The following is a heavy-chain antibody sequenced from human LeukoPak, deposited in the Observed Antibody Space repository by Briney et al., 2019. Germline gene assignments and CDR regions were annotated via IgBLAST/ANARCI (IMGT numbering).Heavy chain of an antibody. CDR2: ISGSGGST. CDR1: GFTFSDYY. D-gene: IGHD5-18*01. J-gene: IGHJ4*02. Sequence: GGSLRLSCAASGFTFSDYYMSWIRQAPGKGLEWVSAISGSGGSTYYADSVKGRFTISRDNSKNTLYLQMNSLRAEDTAVYYCAKRTLGYSSLFDYWGQGTLVTVSS. CDR3: AKRTLGYSSLFDY. V-gene: IGHV3-23*01.